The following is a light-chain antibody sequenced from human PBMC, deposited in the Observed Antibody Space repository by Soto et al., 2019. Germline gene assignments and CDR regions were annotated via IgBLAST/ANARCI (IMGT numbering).Light chain of an antibody. CDR1: QSVSHW. V-gene: IGKV1-5*01. Sequence: DIQMTKSPSTLSASVGNRVTITCRASQSVSHWLAWYQQRPGQAPKLLIYDASSLESGVPPRFSGSGSGTEFTLTINSLQPGDSATYYCQQYSTLWTFGQGTKVDI. J-gene: IGKJ1*01. CDR2: DAS. CDR3: QQYSTLWT.